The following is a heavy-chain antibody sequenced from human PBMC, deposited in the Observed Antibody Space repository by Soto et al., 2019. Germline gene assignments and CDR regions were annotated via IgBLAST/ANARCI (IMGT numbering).Heavy chain of an antibody. V-gene: IGHV1-69*14. CDR3: SRDKDLRQIGGNYYYGMDV. J-gene: IGHJ6*02. CDR1: GGTFGNSA. D-gene: IGHD1-26*01. Sequence: QVQLVQSGAEVKKPGSSVTVSCKASGGTFGNSAISWVRQAPGQGLEWMGGIMPIFPTPDYAQKFQGRVTITADKPTSTAYMELTSLISEDTAVYYCSRDKDLRQIGGNYYYGMDVWGQGTTVTV. CDR2: IMPIFPTP.